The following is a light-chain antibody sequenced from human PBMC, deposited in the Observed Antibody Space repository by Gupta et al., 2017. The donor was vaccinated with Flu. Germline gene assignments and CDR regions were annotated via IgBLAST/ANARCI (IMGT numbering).Light chain of an antibody. CDR2: WAS. Sequence: TQSPDSLAVSLGERATINCKSSQSVLYSSNNKNYLAWYQQKPGQPPKLLIYWASTRESGVPDRFSGSGSGTDFTLTISSLQAEDVAVYYCQQDDSTPNTFGQGTKLEIK. V-gene: IGKV4-1*01. J-gene: IGKJ2*01. CDR3: QQDDSTPNT. CDR1: QSVLYSSNNKNY.